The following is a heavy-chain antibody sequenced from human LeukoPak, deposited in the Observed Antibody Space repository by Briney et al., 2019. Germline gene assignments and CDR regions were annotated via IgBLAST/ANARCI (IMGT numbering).Heavy chain of an antibody. CDR2: ISHSGST. Sequence: PSETLSLTCTVSGASITSGDYYWSWIRQPPGMGLEWIGYISHSGSTNYNPSLKSRVTISVDTSKNQFSLKPSSVTAADTAVYYCARARIAAAGTVYFDYWGQGTLVTVSS. J-gene: IGHJ4*02. D-gene: IGHD6-13*01. CDR3: ARARIAAAGTVYFDY. CDR1: GASITSGDYY. V-gene: IGHV4-61*08.